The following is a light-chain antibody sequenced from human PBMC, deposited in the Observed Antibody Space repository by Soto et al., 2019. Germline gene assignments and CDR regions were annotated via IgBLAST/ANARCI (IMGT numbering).Light chain of an antibody. CDR1: QSVTGNS. J-gene: IGKJ5*01. V-gene: IGKV3-20*01. Sequence: IVLTQFPATLSLSPGERATLSCRASQSVTGNSLAWYQQKLGRAPRVLIYGASNRATGIPDRFSGSGSGTDFTLTITRLEPEDFAVYFCQQYGGSPRTFGQGTRLEIK. CDR3: QQYGGSPRT. CDR2: GAS.